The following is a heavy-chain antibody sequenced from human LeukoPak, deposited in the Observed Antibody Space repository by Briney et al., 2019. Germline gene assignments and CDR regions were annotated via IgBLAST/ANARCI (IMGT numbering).Heavy chain of an antibody. CDR3: ARPSSGRGRAFDI. CDR1: GGSISSYY. J-gene: IGHJ3*02. D-gene: IGHD3-22*01. V-gene: IGHV4-59*08. CDR2: IYYSGST. Sequence: SETLSLTCTVSGGSISSYYWSWIRQPPGKGLEWIGYIYYSGSTNYNPSLKSRVTISVDTSKNQFSLKLSSVTAADTAVYYCARPSSGRGRAFDIWGQGTMVTVSS.